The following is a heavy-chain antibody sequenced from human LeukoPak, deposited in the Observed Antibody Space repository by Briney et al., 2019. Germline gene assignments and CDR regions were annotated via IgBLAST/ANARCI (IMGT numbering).Heavy chain of an antibody. CDR2: IYHSGST. CDR3: ARDGFGRRYFDY. V-gene: IGHV4-30-2*01. D-gene: IGHD1-14*01. J-gene: IGHJ4*02. Sequence: PSQTLSLTCTVSGGSISSGGYYWSWIRQPPGKGLEWIGYIYHSGSTYYNPSLKSRVTISVDRSKNQFSLKLSSVTAADTAVYYCARDGFGRRYFDYWGQGTLVTVSS. CDR1: GGSISSGGYY.